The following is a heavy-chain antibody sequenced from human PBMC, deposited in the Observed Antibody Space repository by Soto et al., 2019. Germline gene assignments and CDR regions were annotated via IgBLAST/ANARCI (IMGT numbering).Heavy chain of an antibody. CDR2: IKSKTDGGTT. Sequence: EVQLVESGGGLVKPGGSLRLSCAASGFTFSNAWMSWVRQAPGKGLEWVGRIKSKTDGGTTDYAAPVKGRFTISRGDSKNTLYLQMNSLKTEDTAVYYCTTDLTITFFDYWGQGTLVTVSS. CDR1: GFTFSNAW. CDR3: TTDLTITFFDY. D-gene: IGHD3-3*01. J-gene: IGHJ4*02. V-gene: IGHV3-15*01.